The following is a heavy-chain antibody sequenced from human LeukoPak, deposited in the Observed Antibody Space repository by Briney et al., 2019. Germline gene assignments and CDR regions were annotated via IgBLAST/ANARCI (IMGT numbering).Heavy chain of an antibody. J-gene: IGHJ3*02. Sequence: EGSLRLSCAASGFTFSSYWMIWVRQAPGKGLEWVANIKQDGSEKYYVDSVKGRFTISRDNAKNSLYLQMNSLRAEDTAVYYCARGVTTGVDAFDIWGQGTMVTVSS. CDR2: IKQDGSEK. CDR1: GFTFSSYW. V-gene: IGHV3-7*01. CDR3: ARGVTTGVDAFDI. D-gene: IGHD4-17*01.